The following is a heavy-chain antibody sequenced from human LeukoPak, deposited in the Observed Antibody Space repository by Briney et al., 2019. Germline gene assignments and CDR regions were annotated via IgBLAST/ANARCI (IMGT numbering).Heavy chain of an antibody. CDR1: GGSISSGSYY. D-gene: IGHD4-17*01. Sequence: PSQTLSLTCTVSGGSISSGSYYWGWIRQPAGKGLEWIGRIYTSGSTNYNPSLKGRVTISVDTSKNQFSLKLSSVTAADTAVYYCARRRRSTVTTDYYYYYYMDVWGKGTTVTISS. CDR3: ARRRRSTVTTDYYYYYYMDV. V-gene: IGHV4-61*02. CDR2: IYTSGST. J-gene: IGHJ6*03.